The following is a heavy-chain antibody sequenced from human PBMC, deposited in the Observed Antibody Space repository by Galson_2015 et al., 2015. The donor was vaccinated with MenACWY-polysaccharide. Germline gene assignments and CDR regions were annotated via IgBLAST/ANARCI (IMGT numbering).Heavy chain of an antibody. J-gene: IGHJ4*02. CDR2: IRTNADGGAT. CDR3: TRGRPLDY. V-gene: IGHV3-49*03. CDR1: GFIFADYA. Sequence: SLRLSCAPSGFIFADYAMAWFRQAPGKGLEWIGFIRTNADGGATNYAASVRGRFTISRDDSRSIAYLEMNSLITEDTAVYFCTRGRPLDYGGQGTLVAASS.